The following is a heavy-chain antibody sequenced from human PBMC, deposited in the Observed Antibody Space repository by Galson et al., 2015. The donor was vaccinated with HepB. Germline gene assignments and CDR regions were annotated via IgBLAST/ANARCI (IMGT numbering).Heavy chain of an antibody. D-gene: IGHD6-13*01. V-gene: IGHV1-2*06. J-gene: IGHJ4*02. CDR3: ARGTGYSSSWYETYYFDY. CDR2: INPNSGGT. Sequence: SVKVSCKASRYTFTGYYMHWVRQAPGQGLEWMGRINPNSGGTNYAQKFQGRVTMTRDTSISTAYMELSRLRSDDTAVYYCARGTGYSSSWYETYYFDYWGQGTLVTVSS. CDR1: RYTFTGYY.